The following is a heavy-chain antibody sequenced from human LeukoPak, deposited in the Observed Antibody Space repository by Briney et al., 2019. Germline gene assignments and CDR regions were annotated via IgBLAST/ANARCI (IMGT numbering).Heavy chain of an antibody. CDR3: ANDMTGPVDS. Sequence: PWGSLILSCAASGFTFSNYWFHWVRQAPGKGLVWVARINTDGSTTNYADSVKGRFTISRDNAKNTLYLQMNSLRAEDTAVYHCANDMTGPVDSWGQGTLVTVSS. CDR1: GFTFSNYW. J-gene: IGHJ4*02. V-gene: IGHV3-74*01. CDR2: INTDGSTT. D-gene: IGHD3-9*01.